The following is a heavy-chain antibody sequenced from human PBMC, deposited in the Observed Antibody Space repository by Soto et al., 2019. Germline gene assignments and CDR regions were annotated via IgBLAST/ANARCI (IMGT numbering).Heavy chain of an antibody. J-gene: IGHJ4*02. CDR3: ARGWGYDSNDYYFAY. Sequence: QVQLVQSGAEVRKPGSSVKVSCKASGGTFSRHASTWVRQAPGQGLEWMGGIIPIFGTAKHAQKFQGRVTIIADESTSTVYMELSSLRSEDTAMYYCARGWGYDSNDYYFAYWGQGTLVIVSS. CDR2: IIPIFGTA. V-gene: IGHV1-69*01. CDR1: GGTFSRHA. D-gene: IGHD3-22*01.